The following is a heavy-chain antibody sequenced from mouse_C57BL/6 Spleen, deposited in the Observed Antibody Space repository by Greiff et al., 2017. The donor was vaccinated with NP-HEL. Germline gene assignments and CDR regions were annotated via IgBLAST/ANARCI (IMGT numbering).Heavy chain of an antibody. CDR1: GFTFSSYA. CDR2: ISDGGSYT. J-gene: IGHJ2*01. CDR3: ARDRGHFDY. D-gene: IGHD3-1*01. V-gene: IGHV5-4*01. Sequence: EVKLVESGGGLVKPGGSLKLSCAASGFTFSSYAMSWVRQTPEKRLEWVATISDGGSYTYYPDNVKGRFTISRDNAKNNLYLQMSHLKSEDTAMYYCARDRGHFDYWGKGTTLTVSS.